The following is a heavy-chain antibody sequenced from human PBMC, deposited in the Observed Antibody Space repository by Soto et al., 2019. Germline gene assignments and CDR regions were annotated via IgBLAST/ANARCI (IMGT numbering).Heavy chain of an antibody. CDR1: GGSISSSSYY. J-gene: IGHJ4*02. V-gene: IGHV4-39*01. CDR3: ARQYSSGRGYFDY. D-gene: IGHD6-19*01. Sequence: QLQLQESGPGLVKPSETLSLTCSVSGGSISSSSYYWGWIRQPPGKGLEWIGSFSYSGSTYYNPSLKSRVTISVDTSKNQFSLRLSSVTAADTAVYYCARQYSSGRGYFDYWGQGTLVTVSS. CDR2: FSYSGST.